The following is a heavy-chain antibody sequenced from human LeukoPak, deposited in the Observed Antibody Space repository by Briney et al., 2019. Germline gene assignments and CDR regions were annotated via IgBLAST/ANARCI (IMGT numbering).Heavy chain of an antibody. Sequence: GGSLRLSCAASGFTVSYNYMSWVRQAPGKGLEWVSSISVDINNIHYADSVKGRFTISRDNAKNSLFLQMNSLRAEDTALYYCARENWYKFDYWGQGILVSVSS. D-gene: IGHD1/OR15-1a*01. J-gene: IGHJ4*02. CDR1: GFTVSYNY. CDR2: ISVDINNI. V-gene: IGHV3-69-1*01. CDR3: ARENWYKFDY.